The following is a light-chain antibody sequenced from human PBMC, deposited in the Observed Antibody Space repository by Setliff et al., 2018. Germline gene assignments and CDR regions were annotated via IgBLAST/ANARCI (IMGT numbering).Light chain of an antibody. CDR3: VAYTSSSTYG. J-gene: IGLJ1*01. V-gene: IGLV2-14*03. Sequence: QSALTQPASVSGSPGQSITISCSGTSSDVGSYDFVSWYQQHPGKAPKLIIHDVTNRPSGVSNRFSGSKAGNTASLTISGLQAEDEAEYYCVAYTSSSTYGFGSGTKVTVL. CDR1: SSDVGSYDF. CDR2: DVT.